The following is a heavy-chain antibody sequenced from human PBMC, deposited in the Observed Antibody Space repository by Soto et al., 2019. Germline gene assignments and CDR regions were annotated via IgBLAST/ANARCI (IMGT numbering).Heavy chain of an antibody. V-gene: IGHV1-69*02. CDR2: IIPILGIA. CDR1: GGTFSSYT. CDR3: ARRREGRDYGDYLVYWFDP. Sequence: QVQLVQSGAEVKKPGSSVKVSCKASGGTFSSYTISWVRQAPGQGLEWMGRIIPILGIANYAQKFQGRVTINADKSTSTAYMELSSLRSEDTAVYYCARRREGRDYGDYLVYWFDPWGQGTLVTVTS. J-gene: IGHJ5*02. D-gene: IGHD4-17*01.